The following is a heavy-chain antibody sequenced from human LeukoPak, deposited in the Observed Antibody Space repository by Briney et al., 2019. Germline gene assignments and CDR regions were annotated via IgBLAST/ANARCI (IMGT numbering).Heavy chain of an antibody. CDR3: AKEFTMIVVNWFDP. D-gene: IGHD3-22*01. CDR1: GFTFSNYA. Sequence: GGSLRLSCAASGFTFSNYAMTWVRQAPGKGLEWVSGISGSGLTTNYADSVKGRFTISRDNSKNTLYLQMNSLRAEDTAVYYCAKEFTMIVVNWFDPWGQGTLVTVSS. CDR2: ISGSGLTT. V-gene: IGHV3-23*01. J-gene: IGHJ5*02.